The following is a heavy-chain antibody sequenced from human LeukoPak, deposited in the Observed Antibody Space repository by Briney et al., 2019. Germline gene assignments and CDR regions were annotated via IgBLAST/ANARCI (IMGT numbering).Heavy chain of an antibody. D-gene: IGHD3-22*01. V-gene: IGHV3-53*01. J-gene: IGHJ4*02. CDR2: VYTGGST. CDR1: GFTVSSNY. Sequence: GGSLRLSCAASGFTVSSNYMSWVRQAPGRGLEWVSVVYTGGSTYFADSVKGRFTISRDNSKNTLYLQMNSLRAEDTAVYYCVRDYYDSSGYYYPFDYWGQGTLVTVSS. CDR3: VRDYYDSSGYYYPFDY.